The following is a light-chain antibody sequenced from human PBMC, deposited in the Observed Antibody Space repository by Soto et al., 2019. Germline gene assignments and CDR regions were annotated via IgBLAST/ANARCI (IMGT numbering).Light chain of an antibody. CDR3: MQALQVPIT. J-gene: IGKJ5*01. CDR1: QSLLHSHGYNY. CDR2: FGS. V-gene: IGKV2-28*01. Sequence: SVMNQNKVYLPVTPGEPASISCNSSQSLLHSHGYNYMDWYLQKPGQSPQLLIYFGSYRASGVPDRFSGSGSGTNFTLRISRVETDDVGIYYCMQALQVPITFGHRTLLEVK.